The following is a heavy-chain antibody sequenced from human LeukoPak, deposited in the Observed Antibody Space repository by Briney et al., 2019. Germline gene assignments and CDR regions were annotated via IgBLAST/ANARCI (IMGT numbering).Heavy chain of an antibody. Sequence: ASVKVSCKASGYTFTSYGISWVRQAPGQGLEWMGWISAYNGNTNYAQKLQGRVTMTTDTSTSTAYMELRSLRPDDTAVYYCASVVTPSSHFQHWGQGTLVTVSS. CDR2: ISAYNGNT. V-gene: IGHV1-18*01. CDR1: GYTFTSYG. CDR3: ASVVTPSSHFQH. J-gene: IGHJ1*01. D-gene: IGHD4-23*01.